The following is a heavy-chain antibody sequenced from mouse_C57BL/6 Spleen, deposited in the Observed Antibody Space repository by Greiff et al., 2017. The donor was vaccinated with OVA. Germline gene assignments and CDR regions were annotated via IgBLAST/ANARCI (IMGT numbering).Heavy chain of an antibody. CDR1: GYTFTSYW. CDR3: ARGVDGYYAMDY. D-gene: IGHD2-3*01. Sequence: QVQLKQSGAELVKPGASVKMSCKASGYTFTSYWITWVKQRPGQGLEWIGDIYPGSGSTNYNEKFKSKATLTVDTSSSTAYMQLSSLTSEDSAVYYCARGVDGYYAMDYWGQGTSVTVSS. J-gene: IGHJ4*01. CDR2: IYPGSGST. V-gene: IGHV1-55*01.